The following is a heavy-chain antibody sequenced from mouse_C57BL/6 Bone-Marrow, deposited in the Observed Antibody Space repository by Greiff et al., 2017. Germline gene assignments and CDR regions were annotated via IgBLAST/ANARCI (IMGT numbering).Heavy chain of an antibody. CDR3: ARHYYGSSYPWYFDV. CDR1: GFTFSDYG. J-gene: IGHJ1*03. Sequence: EVMLVESGGGLVQPGGSLKLSCAASGFTFSDYGMAWVRQAPRKGPEWVAFISNLAYSIYYADTVTGRFTISRENAKNTLYLEMSSLRSEDTAMYYCARHYYGSSYPWYFDVWGTGTTVTVSS. D-gene: IGHD1-1*01. CDR2: ISNLAYSI. V-gene: IGHV5-15*01.